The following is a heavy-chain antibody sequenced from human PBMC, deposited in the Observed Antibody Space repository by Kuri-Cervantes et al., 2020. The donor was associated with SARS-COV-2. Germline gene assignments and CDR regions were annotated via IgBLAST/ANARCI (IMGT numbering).Heavy chain of an antibody. D-gene: IGHD6-13*01. Sequence: LSLTCAASGFTFSSYAMSWVRQAPGKGLEWVSAISGSGGSTYYADSVKGRFTISRDNSKNTLYLQMNSLRAEDTAVYYCARGYSSSFIDYWGQGTLVTVSS. V-gene: IGHV3-23*01. CDR1: GFTFSSYA. CDR2: ISGSGGST. CDR3: ARGYSSSFIDY. J-gene: IGHJ4*02.